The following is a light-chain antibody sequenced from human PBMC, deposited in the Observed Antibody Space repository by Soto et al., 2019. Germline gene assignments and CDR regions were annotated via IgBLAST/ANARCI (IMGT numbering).Light chain of an antibody. V-gene: IGLV1-44*01. J-gene: IGLJ3*02. CDR1: SSNIGSNT. CDR3: AAWDDSLHGPL. CDR2: GNN. Sequence: QSVLTQPPSASGTPGQRVTISCSGSSSNIGSNTVNWYQQLPGTAPTLLIYGNNQRPSGVPDRFSGSKSGTSASLAVNGLQSEDEADYYCAAWDDSLHGPLFGGVTNVTVL.